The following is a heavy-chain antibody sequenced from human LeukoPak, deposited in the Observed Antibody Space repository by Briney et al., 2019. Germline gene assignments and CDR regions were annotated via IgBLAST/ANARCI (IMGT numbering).Heavy chain of an antibody. J-gene: IGHJ6*02. V-gene: IGHV1-18*01. Sequence: GASVKVSCKASGYTFTSYGISWVRQAPGQGLEWMGWISAYNGNTNYAQRLQGRVTMTTDTSTSTAYMELRSLRSDDTAVYCCARDLDCSSTSCYIYYYYYYGMDVWGQGTTVTVSS. CDR2: ISAYNGNT. CDR1: GYTFTSYG. D-gene: IGHD2-2*02. CDR3: ARDLDCSSTSCYIYYYYYYGMDV.